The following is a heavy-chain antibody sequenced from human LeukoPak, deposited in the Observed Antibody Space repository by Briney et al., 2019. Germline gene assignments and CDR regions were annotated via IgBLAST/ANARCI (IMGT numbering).Heavy chain of an antibody. D-gene: IGHD5-12*01. J-gene: IGHJ4*02. V-gene: IGHV4-4*07. CDR3: ARHGSYSGYDPFDY. CDR2: IYTSGST. CDR1: GGSISSYY. Sequence: SETLSLTCTVSGGSISSYYWSWIRQPAGKGLEWIGRIYTSGSTNYNPSLKSRVTISVDTSKNQFSLKLSSVTAADTAVYYCARHGSYSGYDPFDYWGQGTLVTVSS.